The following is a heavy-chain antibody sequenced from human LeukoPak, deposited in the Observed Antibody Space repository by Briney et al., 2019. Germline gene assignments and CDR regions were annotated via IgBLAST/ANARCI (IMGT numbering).Heavy chain of an antibody. J-gene: IGHJ4*02. Sequence: GRSLRLSCAASGFTFSSYAMHWVRQAPGKGLEWVALISYDGSNKYYADSVKGRFTISRDNSKNTLYLQMNSLRAEDTAVYYCVREDDYGVFFDYWGQGTLVTVSS. V-gene: IGHV3-30-3*01. CDR2: ISYDGSNK. D-gene: IGHD4-17*01. CDR3: VREDDYGVFFDY. CDR1: GFTFSSYA.